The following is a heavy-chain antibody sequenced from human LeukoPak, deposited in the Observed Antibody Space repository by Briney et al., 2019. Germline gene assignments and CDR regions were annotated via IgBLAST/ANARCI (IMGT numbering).Heavy chain of an antibody. J-gene: IGHJ4*02. CDR1: GFTFNTFN. CDR2: ITSGGDYI. Sequence: GGSLRLSCAASGFTFNTFNMNWVRQAPGKGLEWVSSITSGGDYIYYADSVKGRFTTSRDNAKNSLSLQMNSLRVEDTAVYYCARGHYDVLAASYKWTPDYWGQGTLVTVPS. D-gene: IGHD3-9*01. V-gene: IGHV3-21*01. CDR3: ARGHYDVLAASYKWTPDY.